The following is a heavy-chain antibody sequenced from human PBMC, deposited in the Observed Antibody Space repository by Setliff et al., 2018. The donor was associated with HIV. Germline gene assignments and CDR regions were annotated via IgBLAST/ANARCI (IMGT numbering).Heavy chain of an antibody. D-gene: IGHD6-6*01. CDR3: ARDPRTDSSYAWFDS. V-gene: IGHV3-7*03. J-gene: IGHJ5*01. Sequence: GGSLRLSCVGSEFTFENYWMSWVRQAPEKGLEWVANIKRDGSVQLYVDSVKGRFTISRDNRKSSVYLQMTSLRAEDTALYFCARDPRTDSSYAWFDSWGQGTLVTVSS. CDR1: EFTFENYW. CDR2: IKRDGSVQ.